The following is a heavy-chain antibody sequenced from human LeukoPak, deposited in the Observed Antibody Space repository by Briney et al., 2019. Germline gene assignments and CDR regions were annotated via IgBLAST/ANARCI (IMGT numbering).Heavy chain of an antibody. CDR3: AGRGSAGGDFDY. Sequence: NPSETLSLTCTVSGGSISSSSYYWGWIRQPPGKGLEWIGSIYYSGSTYYNPSLKSRVTISVDTSKNQFSLKLSSVTAADTAVYYCAGRGSAGGDFDYWGQGNPVTVSS. V-gene: IGHV4-39*01. J-gene: IGHJ4*02. CDR1: GGSISSSSYY. D-gene: IGHD3-10*01. CDR2: IYYSGST.